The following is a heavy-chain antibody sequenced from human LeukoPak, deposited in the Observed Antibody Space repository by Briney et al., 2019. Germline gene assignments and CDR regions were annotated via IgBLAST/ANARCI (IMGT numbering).Heavy chain of an antibody. J-gene: IGHJ4*02. D-gene: IGHD6-13*01. Sequence: ASVKVSCTASGYTFSSYAINWVRQAPGQGLEWMGWINTNTGNPTYAQGFTGRFVFSLDTSVSTAYLQISSLKAEDTAVYYCAIGIASSWFYLSYWGQGTLVTVSS. CDR2: INTNTGNP. CDR1: GYTFSSYA. V-gene: IGHV7-4-1*02. CDR3: AIGIASSWFYLSY.